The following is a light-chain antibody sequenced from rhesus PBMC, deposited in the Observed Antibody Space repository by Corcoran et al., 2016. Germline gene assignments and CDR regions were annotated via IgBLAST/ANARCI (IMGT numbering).Light chain of an antibody. V-gene: IGKV3-53*01. CDR2: GAL. Sequence: QVILTQSPATLSLSPGERATLPCRASQRVSSYLAWYQQKLGQTPRLLIYGALRWSTGSPDRFSGSGSGTECTLTISSLEPEDFAVYYCQKYSSSPLTFGGGTKVEIK. CDR3: QKYSSSPLT. CDR1: QRVSSY. J-gene: IGKJ4*01.